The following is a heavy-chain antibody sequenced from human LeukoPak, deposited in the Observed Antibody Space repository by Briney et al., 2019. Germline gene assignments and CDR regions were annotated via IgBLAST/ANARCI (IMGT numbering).Heavy chain of an antibody. CDR3: ANSPYCSGGNCYYYGMDV. Sequence: PGGSLRLSCAASGFTFSSYGMHWVRQAPGKGLEWVAVISHDGSNKYYADSVKGRFTISRDNSKNTLYLQMNSLRAEDTAVYYCANSPYCSGGNCYYYGMDVWGQGTTVTVSS. CDR1: GFTFSSYG. D-gene: IGHD2-15*01. CDR2: ISHDGSNK. J-gene: IGHJ6*02. V-gene: IGHV3-30*18.